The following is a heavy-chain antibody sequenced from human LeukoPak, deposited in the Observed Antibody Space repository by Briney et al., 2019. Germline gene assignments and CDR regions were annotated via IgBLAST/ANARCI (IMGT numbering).Heavy chain of an antibody. CDR3: ARDFYDLYYFDY. CDR2: ISGSGGST. V-gene: IGHV3-23*01. D-gene: IGHD3-3*01. Sequence: GGSLRLSCETSGFTFSSYAMSWVRQAPGKGLEWVSAISGSGGSTYYADSVKGRFTISRDNPKNSLYLQMNSLRAEDTAVYYCARDFYDLYYFDYWGQGTLVTVSS. J-gene: IGHJ4*02. CDR1: GFTFSSYA.